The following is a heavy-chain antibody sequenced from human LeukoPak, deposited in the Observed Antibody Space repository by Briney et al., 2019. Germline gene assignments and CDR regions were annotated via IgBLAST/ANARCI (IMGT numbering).Heavy chain of an antibody. CDR2: MFPDGRT. J-gene: IGHJ4*02. V-gene: IGHV3-53*01. CDR1: GFIVNDNY. Sequence: GGSLRLSCAVSGFIVNDNYMRWVRQAPGKGLQWVSVMFPDGRTYYSDSVKGRFTISRDLSRNTLLLQMPSLRADDPAVHYCARTNPVYGDYDYWGQGTLVTVSS. D-gene: IGHD4-17*01. CDR3: ARTNPVYGDYDY.